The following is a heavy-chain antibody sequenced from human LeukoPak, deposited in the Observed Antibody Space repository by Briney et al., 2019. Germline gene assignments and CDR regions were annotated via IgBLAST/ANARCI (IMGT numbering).Heavy chain of an antibody. J-gene: IGHJ6*03. Sequence: GGSLRLSCAASGFTFSSYGMNWVRQAPGKGLEWVAFIRYDGSNKYYADSVKGRFTISRDNSKNTLYLQMNSLRAEDTAVYYCAKDRDTAMVYYYYYYMDVWGKGTTVTVSS. D-gene: IGHD5-18*01. CDR1: GFTFSSYG. V-gene: IGHV3-30*02. CDR2: IRYDGSNK. CDR3: AKDRDTAMVYYYYYYMDV.